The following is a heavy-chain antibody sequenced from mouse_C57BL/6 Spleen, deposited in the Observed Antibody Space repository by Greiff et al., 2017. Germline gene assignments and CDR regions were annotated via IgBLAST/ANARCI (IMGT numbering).Heavy chain of an antibody. Sequence: EVKLVESGGDLVKPGGSLKLSCAASGFTFSSYGMSWVRQTPDKRLEWVATISSGGSYTYYPDSVKGRFTISRDNAKNTLYLQMSSLKSEDTAMYDCARPPNWDADYYAMDYWGQGTSVTVSS. J-gene: IGHJ4*01. CDR3: ARPPNWDADYYAMDY. CDR2: ISSGGSYT. D-gene: IGHD4-1*02. CDR1: GFTFSSYG. V-gene: IGHV5-6*01.